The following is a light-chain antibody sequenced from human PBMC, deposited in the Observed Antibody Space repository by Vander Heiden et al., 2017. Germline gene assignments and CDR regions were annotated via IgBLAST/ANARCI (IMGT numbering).Light chain of an antibody. CDR1: QSISPN. CDR3: QHYGGWPPTWT. CDR2: DTF. Sequence: EIVVTQSPAILSVSPGDRATLSCRASQSISPNLAWYQQKPGQAPRLLIYDTFGRATGVPARFRGSVSGTEFTLTISSLQSEDFAVYYCQHYGGWPPTWTFGQGTKVEIK. J-gene: IGKJ1*01. V-gene: IGKV3-15*01.